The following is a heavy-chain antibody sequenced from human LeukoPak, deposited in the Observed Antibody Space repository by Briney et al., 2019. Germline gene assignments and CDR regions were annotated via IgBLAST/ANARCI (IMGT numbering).Heavy chain of an antibody. D-gene: IGHD1/OR15-1a*01. CDR1: GASISSGSWF. CDR3: ARARGGGSGTYYYSYMDV. Sequence: PSETLSLTCTVSGASISSGSWFWSWLRQPAGKGLEWIGHIYTSGSTSYNPSLKSRVTISVDTSKNQFSLKLSSVIAADTALYYCARARGGGSGTYYYSYMDVWGKGTTVTVSS. V-gene: IGHV4-61*09. J-gene: IGHJ6*03. CDR2: IYTSGST.